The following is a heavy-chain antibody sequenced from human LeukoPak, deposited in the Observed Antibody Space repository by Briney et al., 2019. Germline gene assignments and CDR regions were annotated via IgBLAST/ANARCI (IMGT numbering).Heavy chain of an antibody. Sequence: GGSLRLSCAASGFTFSSYAMSWVRQAPGKGLEWVSAISGSGGSTYYADSVKGRFTISRGNAKNSLYLQMNSLRAEDTAVYYCAREMYYYDSSGYSELDYWGQGTLVTVSS. CDR2: ISGSGGST. V-gene: IGHV3-23*01. J-gene: IGHJ4*02. D-gene: IGHD3-22*01. CDR3: AREMYYYDSSGYSELDY. CDR1: GFTFSSYA.